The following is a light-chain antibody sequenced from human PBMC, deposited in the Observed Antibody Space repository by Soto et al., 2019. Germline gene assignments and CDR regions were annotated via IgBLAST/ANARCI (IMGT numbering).Light chain of an antibody. Sequence: EIVLTQSPGTLSLSPGEGATLSCRASQSISNNFLAWYQHKPGQAPRLLMHGAFNRASGIPDRVSGSASGTDFTLTISRLEPEDFAVYYCQQYNTAPMTFGGGTKVEIK. CDR1: QSISNNF. CDR2: GAF. V-gene: IGKV3-20*01. J-gene: IGKJ4*01. CDR3: QQYNTAPMT.